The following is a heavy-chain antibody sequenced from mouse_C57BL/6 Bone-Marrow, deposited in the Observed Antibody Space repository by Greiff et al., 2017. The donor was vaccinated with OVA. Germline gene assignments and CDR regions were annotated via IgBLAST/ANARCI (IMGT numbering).Heavy chain of an antibody. D-gene: IGHD2-4*01. CDR3: ARERGLRPFAY. J-gene: IGHJ3*01. V-gene: IGHV1-64*01. Sequence: VQLKQPGAELVKPGASVKLSCKASGYTFTSYWMHWVKQRPGQGLEWIGMIHPNSGSTNYNEKFKSKATLTVDKSSSTAYMQLSSLTSEDSAVYYCARERGLRPFAYWGQGTLVTVSA. CDR2: IHPNSGST. CDR1: GYTFTSYW.